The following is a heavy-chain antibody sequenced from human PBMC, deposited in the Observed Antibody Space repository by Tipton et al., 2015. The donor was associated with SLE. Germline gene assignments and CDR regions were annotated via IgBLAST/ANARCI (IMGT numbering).Heavy chain of an antibody. D-gene: IGHD2-2*01. Sequence: TLSLTCTVSGGSISSYYWSWIRQPPGKGLEWIGYIYTSGSTNYNPSLKSRVTISVDTSKNQFSLKLSSVTAADTAVYYCASRLTSSFDYWGQGTLVTVSP. CDR1: GGSISSYY. CDR2: IYTSGST. CDR3: ASRLTSSFDY. V-gene: IGHV4-4*08. J-gene: IGHJ4*02.